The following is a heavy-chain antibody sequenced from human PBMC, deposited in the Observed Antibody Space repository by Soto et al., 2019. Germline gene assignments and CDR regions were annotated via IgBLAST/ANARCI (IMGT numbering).Heavy chain of an antibody. J-gene: IGHJ5*02. Sequence: EVQLVESGGGLVQPGESLRLSCAASGFTFSRYWMHWVRQAPGKGLVWVSRINSDGSRTNYADSVKGRFTVSRDNAKNTQYLQMNSLRDEDTALYYCARVLTGSWNLVDPWGQGTLVTVSS. V-gene: IGHV3-74*01. CDR2: INSDGSRT. CDR1: GFTFSRYW. CDR3: ARVLTGSWNLVDP. D-gene: IGHD6-13*01.